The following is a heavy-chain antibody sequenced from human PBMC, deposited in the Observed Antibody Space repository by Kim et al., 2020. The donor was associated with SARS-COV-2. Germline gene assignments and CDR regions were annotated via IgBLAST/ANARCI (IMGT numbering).Heavy chain of an antibody. J-gene: IGHJ6*02. V-gene: IGHV7-4-1*02. CDR2: INTNTGNP. CDR1: GYTFTSYA. D-gene: IGHD5-12*01. CDR3: ARDTAGRVEMATIPYYGMDV. Sequence: ASVKVSCKASGYTFTSYAMNWVRQAPGQGLEWMGWINTNTGNPTYAQGFTGRFVFSLDTSVSTAYLQISSLKAEDTAVYYCARDTAGRVEMATIPYYGMDVWGQGTTVTVSS.